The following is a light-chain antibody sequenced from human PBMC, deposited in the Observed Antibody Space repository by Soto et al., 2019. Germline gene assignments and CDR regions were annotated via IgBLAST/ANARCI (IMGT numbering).Light chain of an antibody. CDR2: SAS. V-gene: IGKV4-1*01. CDR3: QQYYSTPWT. CDR1: QSVLYSSNNKNY. Sequence: DIVMTQSPDSLAVSLGERATINCKSSQSVLYSSNNKNYLAWYQQKPGQPPKLLIYSASTRESGVPDRFSGSGSGTDFTFTISSLQAEDLAVYYCQQYYSTPWTFGQGTKVEIK. J-gene: IGKJ1*01.